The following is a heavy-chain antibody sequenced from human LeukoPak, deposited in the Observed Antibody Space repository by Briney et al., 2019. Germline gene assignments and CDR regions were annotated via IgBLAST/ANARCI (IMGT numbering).Heavy chain of an antibody. CDR2: IYYSGST. V-gene: IGHV4-59*08. J-gene: IGHJ5*02. D-gene: IGHD6-13*01. CDR1: GGSISGYY. CDR3: ARAAGTFVHP. Sequence: SETLSLTCTVSGGSISGYYWSWIRQPPGKGLEWIGYIYYSGSTNYNPSLKSRVTISVDTSKNQFSLKLSSVTAADTAVYYCARAAGTFVHPWGQGTLVTVSS.